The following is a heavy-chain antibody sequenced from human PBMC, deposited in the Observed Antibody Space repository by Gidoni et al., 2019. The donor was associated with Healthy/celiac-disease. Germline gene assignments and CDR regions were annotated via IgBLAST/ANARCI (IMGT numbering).Heavy chain of an antibody. Sequence: EVQLVESGGGLVQHGRSLRLSCAASGFTFDDYAMHWVRQAPGKGLEWVSGISWNSGSIGYADSVKGRFTISRDNAKNSLYLQMNSLRAEDTALYYCAKADYYDSSGYSFDYWGQETLVTVSS. V-gene: IGHV3-9*01. J-gene: IGHJ4*02. CDR1: GFTFDDYA. CDR3: AKADYYDSSGYSFDY. CDR2: ISWNSGSI. D-gene: IGHD3-22*01.